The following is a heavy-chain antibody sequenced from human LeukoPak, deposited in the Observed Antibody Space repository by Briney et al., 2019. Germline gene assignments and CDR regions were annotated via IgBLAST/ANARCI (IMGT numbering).Heavy chain of an antibody. V-gene: IGHV3-23*01. CDR1: GFTFSSYA. J-gene: IGHJ5*02. Sequence: GGSLRLSCAASGFTFSSYAMSWVRQAPGKGLEWVSGINDSGTYYADSVKGRFTISRDNSKNTLYLQMNSLRVEDTAVFYCAKGLGRRSSSWDMLNHWGQGTLVTVSS. CDR2: INDSGT. CDR3: AKGLGRRSSSWDMLNH. D-gene: IGHD6-13*01.